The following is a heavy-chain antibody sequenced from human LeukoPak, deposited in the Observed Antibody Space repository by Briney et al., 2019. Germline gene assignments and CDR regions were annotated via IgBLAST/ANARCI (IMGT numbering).Heavy chain of an antibody. CDR1: GFTFSDYS. CDR2: ISSSGVT. J-gene: IGHJ4*02. CDR3: ARDDCTTNNCRFWYEN. Sequence: GGSLRLSCTASGFTFSDYSMSWIRQAPGKGLEWVSYISSSGVTVYADSVKGRFSISRDNAKNSLFLQMNSLRAEDTAVFYCARDDCTTNNCRFWYENWGQGTLVTVSS. V-gene: IGHV3-11*06. D-gene: IGHD2-8*01.